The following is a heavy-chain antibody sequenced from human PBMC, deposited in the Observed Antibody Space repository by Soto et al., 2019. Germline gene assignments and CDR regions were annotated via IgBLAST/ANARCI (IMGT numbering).Heavy chain of an antibody. J-gene: IGHJ5*02. Sequence: SEPLSRTCIDSGGSIPSYHWSWIRQLPEKGQEWLAYTPHTRNTTSNPSFHSRGTISIDTSKNQCSLKVTSMTAAETAVYYCARDMHPGFTHYFDPCGQGTLVT. D-gene: IGHD1-26*01. CDR1: GGSIPSYH. V-gene: IGHV4-59*01. CDR2: TPHTRNT. CDR3: ARDMHPGFTHYFDP.